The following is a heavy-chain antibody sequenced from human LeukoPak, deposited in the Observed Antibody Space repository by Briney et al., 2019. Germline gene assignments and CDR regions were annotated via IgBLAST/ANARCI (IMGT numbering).Heavy chain of an antibody. J-gene: IGHJ4*02. D-gene: IGHD1-26*01. CDR3: ARDGSGSYHFDY. CDR2: IKPSGSEK. CDR1: GFTFSNYW. V-gene: IGHV3-7*01. Sequence: GGSLRLSCEGSGFTFSNYWMTWVRQAPEKGLEWVANIKPSGSEKHYADSVEGRFTISRDNAKNSLYLQMNSLRAEDTAVYYCARDGSGSYHFDYWGQGTLVTVSS.